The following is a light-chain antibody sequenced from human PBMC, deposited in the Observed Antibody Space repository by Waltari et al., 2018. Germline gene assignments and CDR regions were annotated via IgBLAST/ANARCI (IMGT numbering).Light chain of an antibody. CDR1: QSITIY. CDR3: QQSYSALT. CDR2: AAS. Sequence: DIQMTQSPSSLSGSGGDRVTITCRASQSITIYLNWYQHKPGKAPKLLIYAASSLQGGVPTRFSGSGSGTDFNLTISTLQPEDFATYYCQQSYSALTFGGGTKVEIK. J-gene: IGKJ4*01. V-gene: IGKV1-39*01.